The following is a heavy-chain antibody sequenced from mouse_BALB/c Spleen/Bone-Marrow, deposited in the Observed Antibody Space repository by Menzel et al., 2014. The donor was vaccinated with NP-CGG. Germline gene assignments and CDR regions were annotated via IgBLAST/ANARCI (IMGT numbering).Heavy chain of an antibody. CDR3: ARWTTARDY. V-gene: IGHV1-9*01. CDR1: GYTFSSYW. J-gene: IGHJ2*01. CDR2: ILPGSGST. D-gene: IGHD1-2*01. Sequence: VKLMDSGAGLMKPGASVKISCKATGYTFSSYWIEWAKRRPGHGLEWIGEILPGSGSTNYNEKFKGKATFTADTSSNTAYMQLSSLTSEDSAVYYCARWTTARDYWGQGTTLTVSS.